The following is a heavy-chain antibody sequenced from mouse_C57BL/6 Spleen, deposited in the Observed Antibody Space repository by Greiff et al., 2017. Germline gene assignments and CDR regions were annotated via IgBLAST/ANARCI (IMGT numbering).Heavy chain of an antibody. J-gene: IGHJ2*01. CDR2: IYPVDGDT. Sequence: QVQLQQSGAELVKPGASVKISCKASGYAFSSYWMNWVKQRPGKGLEWIGQIYPVDGDTNYNGKFKGKATLTADKSSSTAYMQLSSLTSEDSAVYFCAREDTTVVSDYWGQGTTLTVSS. CDR3: AREDTTVVSDY. D-gene: IGHD1-1*01. V-gene: IGHV1-80*01. CDR1: GYAFSSYW.